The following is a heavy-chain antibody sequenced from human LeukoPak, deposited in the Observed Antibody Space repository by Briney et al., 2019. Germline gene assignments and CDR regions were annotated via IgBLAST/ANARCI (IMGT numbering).Heavy chain of an antibody. D-gene: IGHD2-2*01. Sequence: GGSLRLSCAASGFTFSSYAMSWVRQAPGKGLEWVSAISGSGGSTYYADSVKGRFTISRDNSKNTLYLQMNSLRAEDTAVYYCAKDGGIVVVPAALSYMDVWGKGTTVTVSS. CDR2: ISGSGGST. CDR1: GFTFSSYA. CDR3: AKDGGIVVVPAALSYMDV. J-gene: IGHJ6*03. V-gene: IGHV3-23*01.